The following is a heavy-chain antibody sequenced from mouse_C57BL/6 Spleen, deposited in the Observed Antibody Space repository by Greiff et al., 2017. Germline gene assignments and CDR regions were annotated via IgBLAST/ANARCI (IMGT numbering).Heavy chain of an antibody. CDR1: GFTFSDYY. J-gene: IGHJ2*01. Sequence: EVQLVESEGGLVQPGSSMKLSCTASGFTFSDYYMAWVRQVPEKGLEWVANINYDGSSTYYLDSLKSRFIISRDNAKNILYLQMSSLKSEDTATYYCARGGGSSYAVFDYWGQGTTLTVSS. CDR2: INYDGSST. CDR3: ARGGGSSYAVFDY. D-gene: IGHD1-1*01. V-gene: IGHV5-16*01.